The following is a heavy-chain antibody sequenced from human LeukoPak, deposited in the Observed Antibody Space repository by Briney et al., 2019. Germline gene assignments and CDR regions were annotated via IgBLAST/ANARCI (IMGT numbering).Heavy chain of an antibody. D-gene: IGHD2-2*01. Sequence: GGSLRLSCAASGFTFSSYGMTWVRQAPGKGLEWVSYISSSSSTIYYADSVKGRFTISRDNSKNTLYLQMNSLGPEDTAMYYCAKDPRSYAKDGFDYWGQGTLVTVSS. CDR3: AKDPRSYAKDGFDY. V-gene: IGHV3-48*01. CDR1: GFTFSSYG. J-gene: IGHJ4*02. CDR2: ISSSSSTI.